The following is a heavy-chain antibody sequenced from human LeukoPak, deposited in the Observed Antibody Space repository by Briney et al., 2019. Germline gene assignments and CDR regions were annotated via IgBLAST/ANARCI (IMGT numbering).Heavy chain of an antibody. CDR2: IGSGGTT. V-gene: IGHV3-23*01. J-gene: IGHJ4*02. D-gene: IGHD2-2*01. CDR1: GFTFSNYA. CDR3: ARISAYFDY. Sequence: GGSLRLSCAASGFTFSNYAMSWVRQAPGKGLEWVSSIGSGGTTHYADSVKGRFTISRDNSKNTLFLQMNSLRAEDTAVYYCARISAYFDYWGQGTLVTVSS.